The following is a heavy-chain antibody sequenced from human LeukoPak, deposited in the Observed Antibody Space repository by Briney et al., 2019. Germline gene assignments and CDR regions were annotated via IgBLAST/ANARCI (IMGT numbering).Heavy chain of an antibody. D-gene: IGHD1-1*01. CDR3: ARDYRNGAIDY. CDR2: ISSNGGST. Sequence: GGSLRLSCSASGFTFNSYYMYWVRQAPGKGLEYVSAISSNGGSTNYADSVKGRFTISRDNSKNTLYLQMNSLRAEDTAVYYCARDYRNGAIDYWGQGTLVTVSS. CDR1: GFTFNSYY. V-gene: IGHV3-64*04. J-gene: IGHJ4*02.